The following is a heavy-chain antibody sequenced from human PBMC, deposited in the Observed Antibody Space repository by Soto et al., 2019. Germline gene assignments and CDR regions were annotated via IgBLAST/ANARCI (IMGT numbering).Heavy chain of an antibody. CDR1: GFTFSSYS. Sequence: SGGSLRLSCAASGFTFSSYSMNWVRQAPGKGLEWVSSISRSRSNIYYVDSVKGRFTISRDDAKSSVFLQMNSLTAEDTAVYYCVRPILTTSWWNDFQHWGQGTVVTVSS. V-gene: IGHV3-21*06. CDR3: VRPILTTSWWNDFQH. D-gene: IGHD2-15*01. CDR2: ISRSRSNI. J-gene: IGHJ1*01.